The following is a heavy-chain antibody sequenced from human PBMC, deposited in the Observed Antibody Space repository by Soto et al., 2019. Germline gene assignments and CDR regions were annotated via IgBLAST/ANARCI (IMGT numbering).Heavy chain of an antibody. V-gene: IGHV4-34*01. Sequence: SETLSLTCAVSGGSFSGYFWTWIRQAPGKGLEWIGEITYSGGANYNSSLKSRVMISVDTSKKQFSLILSSVTAADTAVYYCARDRQFYHFWSGYENEGPDGLDVWGQGTTVTVSS. CDR2: ITYSGGA. D-gene: IGHD3-3*02. CDR1: GGSFSGYF. J-gene: IGHJ6*02. CDR3: ARDRQFYHFWSGYENEGPDGLDV.